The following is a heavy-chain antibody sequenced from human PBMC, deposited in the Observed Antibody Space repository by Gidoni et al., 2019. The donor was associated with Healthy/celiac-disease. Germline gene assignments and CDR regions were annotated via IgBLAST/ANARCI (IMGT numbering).Heavy chain of an antibody. D-gene: IGHD2-2*01. Sequence: QVQLVESGGGVVQPGRSLRLSCAASGFTFSRYGMHWVRQAPGKGLEWVAVIWYDGSNKYYADSVKGRFTISRDNSKNTLYLQMNSLRAEDTAVYYCARSGAYCSSTSCYGRFDYWGQGTLVTVSS. V-gene: IGHV3-33*01. CDR3: ARSGAYCSSTSCYGRFDY. CDR2: IWYDGSNK. CDR1: GFTFSRYG. J-gene: IGHJ4*02.